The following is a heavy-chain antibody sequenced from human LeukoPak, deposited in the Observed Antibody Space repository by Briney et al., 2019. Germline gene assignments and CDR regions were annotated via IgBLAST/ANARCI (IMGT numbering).Heavy chain of an antibody. CDR2: ISSSSSYT. CDR3: ARVLPPRYSGSRTGGYYFDY. J-gene: IGHJ4*02. CDR1: GFTFSDYY. Sequence: GGSLRLFCAASGFTFSDYYMSWIRQAPGKGLEWVSYISSSSSYTNYADSVKGRFTISRDNAKNSLYLQMNSLRAEDTAVYYCARVLPPRYSGSRTGGYYFDYWGQGTLVTVSS. V-gene: IGHV3-11*06. D-gene: IGHD1-26*01.